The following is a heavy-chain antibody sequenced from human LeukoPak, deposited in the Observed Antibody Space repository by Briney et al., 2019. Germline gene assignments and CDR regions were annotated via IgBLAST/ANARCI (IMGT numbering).Heavy chain of an antibody. Sequence: SETLSLTCAVYGVSFSGYYWSWIRQPPGKGLEWIGEINHSGSTNYNPSLKSRVTISVDTSKNQFSLKLSSVTAADTAVYYCARGSRLIYYYYYGMDVWGQGTTVTVSS. CDR1: GVSFSGYY. CDR2: INHSGST. D-gene: IGHD2-21*02. CDR3: ARGSRLIYYYYYGMDV. V-gene: IGHV4-34*01. J-gene: IGHJ6*02.